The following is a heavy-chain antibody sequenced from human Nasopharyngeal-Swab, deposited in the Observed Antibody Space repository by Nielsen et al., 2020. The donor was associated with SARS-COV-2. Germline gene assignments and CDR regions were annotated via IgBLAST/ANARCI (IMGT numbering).Heavy chain of an antibody. CDR1: GYTFTTYD. CDR2: MNPNSGNT. J-gene: IGHJ6*03. V-gene: IGHV1-8*01. CDR3: ARGLIVATIFHYYYYMDV. Sequence: ASVKASCKASGYTFTTYDINWVRQATGQGLEWMGWMNPNSGNTGYAQKFQGRVTMTRNTSISTVYMELSSLRSEDTAVYYCARGLIVATIFHYYYYMDVWGKGTTVTVSS. D-gene: IGHD5-12*01.